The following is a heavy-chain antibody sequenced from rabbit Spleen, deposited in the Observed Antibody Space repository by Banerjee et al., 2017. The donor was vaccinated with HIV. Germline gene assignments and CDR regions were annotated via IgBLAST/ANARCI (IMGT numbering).Heavy chain of an antibody. D-gene: IGHD8-1*01. V-gene: IGHV1S45*01. J-gene: IGHJ6*01. CDR3: ARGGADSSYGMDL. CDR2: IYTSSGST. Sequence: LEESGGGLVKPGGTLTLTCTVSGFSFSSNWICWVRQAPGKGLEWIACIYTSSGSTYYASWPKGRFTISKTSSTTVTLQMTSLTAADTATYFCARGGADSSYGMDLWGQGTLVTVS. CDR1: GFSFSSNW.